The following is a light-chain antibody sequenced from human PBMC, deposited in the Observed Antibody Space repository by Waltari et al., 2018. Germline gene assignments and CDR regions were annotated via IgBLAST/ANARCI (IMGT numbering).Light chain of an antibody. CDR2: YDR. V-gene: IGLV3-21*04. CDR1: NIGTKS. CDR3: QVWDFTSDHVV. J-gene: IGLJ2*01. Sequence: SYVLTQPPSVSVAPGQTARISCGGNNIGTKSVHWYQQKAGQAPVFVIYYDRDRASGIPERFSGSNSGNTATLTINRVEAGDEADYFCQVWDFTSDHVVFGGGTKLTVL.